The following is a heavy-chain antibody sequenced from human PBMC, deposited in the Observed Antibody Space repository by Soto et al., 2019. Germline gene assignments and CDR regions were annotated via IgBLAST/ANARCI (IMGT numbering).Heavy chain of an antibody. CDR3: SRFVGYGGSEYYFDN. V-gene: IGHV3-30-3*02. CDR1: GFTFRSYA. Sequence: QVQPVESGGGVVQPGRSLRLSCVVSGFTFRSYAMHWVRQAPGKGLEWVAVISNDGNNNYHADSVKGRFTISRDNSKNTLYLHMDSLRAEDTALYYCSRFVGYGGSEYYFDNWGQGIQDIVST. J-gene: IGHJ4*02. D-gene: IGHD5-12*01. CDR2: ISNDGNNN.